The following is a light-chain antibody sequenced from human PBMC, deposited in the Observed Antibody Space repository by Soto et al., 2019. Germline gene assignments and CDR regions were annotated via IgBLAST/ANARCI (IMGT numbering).Light chain of an antibody. CDR3: QQANSFPFT. J-gene: IGKJ4*01. CDR2: AAS. CDR1: QGISSW. Sequence: DIQMTQSPSSVSASVGDRVTITGRASQGISSWLAWSQQKPGKAPKLLIYAASSLQSGVPSRFSGSGSGTDFTLTISSLQPEDFATYSCQQANSFPFTCGGGTKVEIK. V-gene: IGKV1-12*01.